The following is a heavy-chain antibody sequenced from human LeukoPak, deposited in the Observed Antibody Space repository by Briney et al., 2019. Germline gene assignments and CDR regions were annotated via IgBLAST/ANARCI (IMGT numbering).Heavy chain of an antibody. D-gene: IGHD3-10*01. CDR3: ARHHMVRGVTGFDY. V-gene: IGHV4-59*08. CDR2: SYYSGST. Sequence: PSETLSLTCTVSGGSISSYYWSWTRQPPGQGLEWVGYSYYSGSTNYNPSLKSRVAISVDTSKNQFSLKLSSVTAADTAVYYCARHHMVRGVTGFDYWGQGTLVTVSS. J-gene: IGHJ4*02. CDR1: GGSISSYY.